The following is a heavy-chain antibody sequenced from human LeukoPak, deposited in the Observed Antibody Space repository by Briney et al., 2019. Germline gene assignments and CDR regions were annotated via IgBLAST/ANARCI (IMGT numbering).Heavy chain of an antibody. CDR2: IYYSGST. CDR1: GGSISSYY. D-gene: IGHD6-13*01. CDR3: ATQSSSSWDHHDAFDI. J-gene: IGHJ3*02. V-gene: IGHV4-59*08. Sequence: SETLSLTCAVYGGSISSYYWSWIRQPPGKGLEWIGYIYYSGSTNYNPSLKSRVAISVATSKNQFSLKLSSVTAADTAVYYCATQSSSSWDHHDAFDIWGQGTMVTVSS.